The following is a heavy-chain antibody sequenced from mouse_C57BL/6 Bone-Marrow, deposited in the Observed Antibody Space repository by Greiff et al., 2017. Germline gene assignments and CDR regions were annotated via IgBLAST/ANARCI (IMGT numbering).Heavy chain of an antibody. D-gene: IGHD2-1*01. CDR2: ICRGGST. CDR1: GFSLTSYG. CDR3: ARVMYYGNGDY. V-gene: IGHV2-2*01. J-gene: IGHJ4*01. Sequence: VKLQESGPGLVQPSQSLSITCTVSGFSLTSYGVHWVRQSPGKGLEWLGVICRGGSTDYNAAFISRLSIIKDNSKSKVCLKMNSLQADDTAIYYCARVMYYGNGDYGGQGTSGTVSS.